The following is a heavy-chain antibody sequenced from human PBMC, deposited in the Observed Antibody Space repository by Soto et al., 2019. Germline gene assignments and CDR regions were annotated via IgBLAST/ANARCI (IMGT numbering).Heavy chain of an antibody. CDR2: IIPIFGTA. CDR1: GGTFSSYA. J-gene: IGHJ6*02. CDR3: ARKISSWPARYGMGV. V-gene: IGHV1-69*13. D-gene: IGHD6-13*01. Sequence: SVKVSCKASGGTFSSYAISWVRQAPGQGLEWMGGIIPIFGTANYAQKFQGRVTITADESTSTAYMELSSLRSEDTAVYYCARKISSWPARYGMGVWGQGTTVTVSS.